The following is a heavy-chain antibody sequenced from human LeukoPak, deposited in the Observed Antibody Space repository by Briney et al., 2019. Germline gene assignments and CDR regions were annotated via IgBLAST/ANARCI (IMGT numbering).Heavy chain of an antibody. V-gene: IGHV3-7*01. J-gene: IGHJ4*01. Sequence: GGSLRLSCAVSGFTFTSYWMNWVRQAPGKGLEWVASIRQDGGEKSYVDSVKGRFTISRDNTKNSLYLQMSSLRAEDTAVYYCARDGTAAGLYFDLWGQGTLVTVSS. D-gene: IGHD6-13*01. CDR1: GFTFTSYW. CDR2: IRQDGGEK. CDR3: ARDGTAAGLYFDL.